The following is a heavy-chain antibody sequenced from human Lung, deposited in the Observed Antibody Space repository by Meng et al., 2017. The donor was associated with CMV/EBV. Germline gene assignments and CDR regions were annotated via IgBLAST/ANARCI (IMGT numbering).Heavy chain of an antibody. V-gene: IGHV3-74*01. J-gene: IGHJ6*02. CDR2: IKSDGSSS. CDR3: ARENYRQYYYYGMDV. D-gene: IGHD1-7*01. CDR1: GFTFSSYW. Sequence: GGSXRLXCVASGFTFSSYWMHWVRQAPGKGLVWVSRIKSDGSSSAYADSVRGRFTISRDNAKNTLYLQMNSLRADDTAVYYCARENYRQYYYYGMDVWGQGTXVTVSS.